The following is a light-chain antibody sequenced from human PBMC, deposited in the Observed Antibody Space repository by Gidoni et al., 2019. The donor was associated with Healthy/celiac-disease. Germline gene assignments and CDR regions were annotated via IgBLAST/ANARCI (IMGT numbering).Light chain of an antibody. CDR3: QQYNNWPT. Sequence: EIVMTQSPATLSVSPGERATLSCRASQSVSSNLGWYQQKPGQAPRLLIYGASTRATGIPARFSGSGSGTEFTLTISSLQSEDFAVCYCQQYNNWPTFGQGTKVEIK. J-gene: IGKJ1*01. CDR2: GAS. V-gene: IGKV3-15*01. CDR1: QSVSSN.